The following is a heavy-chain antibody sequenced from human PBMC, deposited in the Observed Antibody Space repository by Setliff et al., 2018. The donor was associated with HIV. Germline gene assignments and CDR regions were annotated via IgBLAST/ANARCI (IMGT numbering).Heavy chain of an antibody. V-gene: IGHV3-49*04. CDR3: TTLRGYSFGVASYYYYYMDV. CDR1: GFTFGDYD. D-gene: IGHD5-18*01. J-gene: IGHJ6*03. Sequence: LRLSCTASGFTFGDYDMSWVRQAPGKGLEWVGSTRSKVYGGTTEYAASVRGRFTISRDDSKSIAFLLMNSLKTEDTAVYYCTTLRGYSFGVASYYYYYMDVWGKGTTVTVSS. CDR2: TRSKVYGGTT.